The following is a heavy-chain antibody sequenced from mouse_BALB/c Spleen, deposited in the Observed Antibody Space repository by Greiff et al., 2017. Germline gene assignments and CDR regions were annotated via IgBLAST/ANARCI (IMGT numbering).Heavy chain of an antibody. D-gene: IGHD1-1*01. J-gene: IGHJ4*01. CDR2: ISDGGSYT. CDR3: AREGDYGSIYAMDY. V-gene: IGHV5-4*02. Sequence: EVQLVESGGGLVKPGGSLKLSCAASGFTFSDYYMYWVRQTPEKRLEWVATISDGGSYTYYPDSVKGRFTISRDNAKNNLYLQMSSLKSEDTAMYYCAREGDYGSIYAMDYWGQGTSVTVSS. CDR1: GFTFSDYY.